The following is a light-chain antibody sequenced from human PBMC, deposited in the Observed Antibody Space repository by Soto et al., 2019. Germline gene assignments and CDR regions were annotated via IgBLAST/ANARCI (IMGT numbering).Light chain of an antibody. CDR2: DTS. CDR1: QAISNY. CDR3: QQYYSYPRT. V-gene: IGKV1-16*02. J-gene: IGKJ1*01. Sequence: DILMTQSPSSLSASVGDRVTITCRASQAISNYLAWFQQKPGKAPKSLIYDTSSLQSGDPSNFSGSGSRTDFTLTISSLQPEHCATYYCQQYYSYPRTFGQGTKVEIK.